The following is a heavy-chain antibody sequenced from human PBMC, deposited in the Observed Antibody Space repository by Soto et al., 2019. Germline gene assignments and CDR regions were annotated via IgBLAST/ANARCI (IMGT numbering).Heavy chain of an antibody. J-gene: IGHJ5*02. CDR1: GFTFSNHG. CDR2: ISGSGADT. CDR3: ASHYGSGSGNWLDP. D-gene: IGHD3-10*01. V-gene: IGHV3-23*01. Sequence: EVQLLESGGGLAQPGTSLRLSCAASGFTFSNHGMSWVRQAPGKGLEWVSAISGSGADTFYGDSVKGRFTISRDNSKNTLYLEMNSLRVEDTAVYYCASHYGSGSGNWLDPWGQGTLVTVSS.